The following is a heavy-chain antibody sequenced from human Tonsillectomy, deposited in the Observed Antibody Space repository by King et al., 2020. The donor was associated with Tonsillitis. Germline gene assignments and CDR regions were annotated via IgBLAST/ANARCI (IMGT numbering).Heavy chain of an antibody. CDR1: GGTFRSYA. V-gene: IGHV1-69*01. CDR3: ARDLRPYDWNFI. J-gene: IGHJ4*02. D-gene: IGHD1-1*01. Sequence: QLVQSGAEVKKPGSSVKVYCKASGGTFRSYAIGWVRQAPGQGLEWMGGIIPVSGSPNYAQKFQGRVTITADESTSIVYMELSSLRSEDTAVYYCARDLRPYDWNFIWGQGTLVTVSS. CDR2: IIPVSGSP.